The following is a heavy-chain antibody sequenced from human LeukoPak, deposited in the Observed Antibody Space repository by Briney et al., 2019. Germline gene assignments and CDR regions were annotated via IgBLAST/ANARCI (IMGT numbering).Heavy chain of an antibody. CDR3: AKDSTYCSGGSCYLPDTFDI. CDR2: ISGSGGST. D-gene: IGHD2-15*01. V-gene: IGHV3-23*01. Sequence: PGGSLRLSCAASGFTFSNYGMSWVRQAPGKGLEWVSVISGSGGSTYYADSVKGRFTISRDNSKNTLYLQINSLRAEDTAVYYCAKDSTYCSGGSCYLPDTFDIWGQGTMVTVSS. CDR1: GFTFSNYG. J-gene: IGHJ3*02.